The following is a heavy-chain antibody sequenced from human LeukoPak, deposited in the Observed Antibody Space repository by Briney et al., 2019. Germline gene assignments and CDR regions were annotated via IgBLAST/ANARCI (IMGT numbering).Heavy chain of an antibody. CDR2: INHSGST. CDR3: ARSYSSSARDYYYYYGMDV. Sequence: SETLSLTCAVYGGSFSGYHWSWIRQPPGKGLEWIGEINHSGSTNYNPSLKSRVTISVDTSKNQFSLKLSSVTAADTAVYYCARSYSSSARDYYYYYGMDVWGQGTTVTVSS. D-gene: IGHD6-6*01. V-gene: IGHV4-34*01. J-gene: IGHJ6*02. CDR1: GGSFSGYH.